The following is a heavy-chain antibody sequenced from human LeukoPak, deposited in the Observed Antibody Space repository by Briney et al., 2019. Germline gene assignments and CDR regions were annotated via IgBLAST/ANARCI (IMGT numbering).Heavy chain of an antibody. J-gene: IGHJ4*02. CDR2: IYSGGST. CDR1: GFTVSSNY. Sequence: GGSLRLSCAASGFTVSSNYMSWVRQAPGKGLEWVSVIYSGGSTYYADSVKGRFTISRDNAKNTLYLQMNSLRAEDTAVYYCARASYYYDSSGLDYWGQGTLVTVSS. CDR3: ARASYYYDSSGLDY. D-gene: IGHD3-22*01. V-gene: IGHV3-66*01.